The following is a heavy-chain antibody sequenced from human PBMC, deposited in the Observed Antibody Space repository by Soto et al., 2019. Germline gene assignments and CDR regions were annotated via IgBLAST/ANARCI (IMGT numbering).Heavy chain of an antibody. D-gene: IGHD3-10*01. CDR3: ARARADYYGSENYYKGGFYYFDH. CDR1: GGSLSGNY. J-gene: IGHJ4*02. Sequence: QVLLQQWGAGLLKPSETLSLTCAVYGGSLSGNYWTWIRQSPGKGLEWIGNINHSGSTIYNPSLKSRVTISVGXSXNXXFLELSSVTAADTAVYYCARARADYYGSENYYKGGFYYFDHWGQGTLVTVSS. CDR2: INHSGST. V-gene: IGHV4-34*01.